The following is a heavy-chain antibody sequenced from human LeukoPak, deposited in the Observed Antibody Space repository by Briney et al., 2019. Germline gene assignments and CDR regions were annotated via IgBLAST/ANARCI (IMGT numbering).Heavy chain of an antibody. CDR2: MNPNSGNT. Sequence: GASVKVSCKASGYTFTSYDINWVRQATGQGLEWMGWMNPNSGNTGYAQKFQGRVTMTRNTSISTAYMELSSLRSEDTAVYYCARGSPQYSYGYYNWFDPWGQGTLVTVSS. D-gene: IGHD5-18*01. CDR1: GYTFTSYD. CDR3: ARGSPQYSYGYYNWFDP. J-gene: IGHJ5*02. V-gene: IGHV1-8*01.